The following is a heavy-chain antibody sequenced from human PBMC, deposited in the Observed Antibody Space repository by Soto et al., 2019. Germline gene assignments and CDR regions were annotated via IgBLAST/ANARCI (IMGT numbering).Heavy chain of an antibody. V-gene: IGHV4-39*01. CDR2: VFYTGSS. CDR3: ARHGHVRERPFYYYGMDV. CDR1: GDSMRSSRLC. D-gene: IGHD1-1*01. Sequence: PSETLSLTCDVSGDSMRSSRLCWGWFRQPPGKGLEWIATVFYTGSSYYNSSLQSRATISVDTSKNRISLDLRSVTAADTAIYYCARHGHVRERPFYYYGMDVWGQGTTVTVSS. J-gene: IGHJ6*02.